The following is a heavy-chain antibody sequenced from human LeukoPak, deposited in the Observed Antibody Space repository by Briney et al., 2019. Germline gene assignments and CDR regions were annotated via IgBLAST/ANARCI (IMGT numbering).Heavy chain of an antibody. CDR1: XFTXXSXX. Sequence: XXXAAXXFTXXSXXMHWVXXXPGXXLVXXSRXNSDGSSTNYADSVKGRFIISRDNAKNTVYLQMNSLRAEDTAVYYCARDKGSQWLVSAPQNYFDYWGQGTLVTVSS. D-gene: IGHD6-19*01. V-gene: IGHV3-74*01. J-gene: IGHJ4*02. CDR2: XNSDGSST. CDR3: ARDKGSQWLVSAPQNYFDY.